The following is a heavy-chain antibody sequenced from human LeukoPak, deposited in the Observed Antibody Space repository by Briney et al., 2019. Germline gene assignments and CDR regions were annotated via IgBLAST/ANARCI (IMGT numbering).Heavy chain of an antibody. CDR3: ARAPKGMTTVRYYYYYYMDV. J-gene: IGHJ6*03. D-gene: IGHD4-11*01. CDR2: IYYSGST. CDR1: SDSITSGGYY. Sequence: SETLSLTCTVSSDSITSGGYYWNWIRQHPGKGLEWIGYIYYSGSTFYNPSLKSRVTMSVDTSKNQFSLKLSSVTAADTAVYYCARAPKGMTTVRYYYYYYMDVWGKGTTVTVSS. V-gene: IGHV4-31*03.